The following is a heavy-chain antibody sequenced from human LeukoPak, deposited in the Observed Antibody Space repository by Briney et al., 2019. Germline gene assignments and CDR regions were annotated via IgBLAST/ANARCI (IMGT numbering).Heavy chain of an antibody. CDR1: GYTFTGYY. Sequence: ASVKVSCKASGYTFTGYYMYWVRQAPGQGLEWMGWINPNSGGTNYAQKFQGRVTMTRDTSISTAYMELSRLRSDDTAVYYCARARAQQWLVHGWAFDIWGQGTMVTVSS. D-gene: IGHD6-19*01. CDR2: INPNSGGT. J-gene: IGHJ3*02. CDR3: ARARAQQWLVHGWAFDI. V-gene: IGHV1-2*02.